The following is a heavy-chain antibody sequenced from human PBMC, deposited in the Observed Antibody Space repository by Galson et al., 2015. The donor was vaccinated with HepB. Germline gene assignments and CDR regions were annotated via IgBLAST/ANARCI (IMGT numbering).Heavy chain of an antibody. CDR3: TRVRLLRFGTLSAPGDTDY. D-gene: IGHD3-10*01. CDR1: GYTFSDYG. J-gene: IGHJ4*02. V-gene: IGHV1-18*01. Sequence: SVKVSCKASGYTFSDYGVSWVRQAPGQGLDWLGWISTYNGNTNYAQKFQGRVRMTTDTSTGTAYMDLWSLRTDDTAVYYCTRVRLLRFGTLSAPGDTDYWGQGTLVTVSS. CDR2: ISTYNGNT.